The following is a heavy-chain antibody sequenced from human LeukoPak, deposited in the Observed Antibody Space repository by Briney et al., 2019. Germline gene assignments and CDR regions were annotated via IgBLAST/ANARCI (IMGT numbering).Heavy chain of an antibody. CDR3: ARDSSPRISGSSWYYDAFDI. CDR2: INRDGSDK. J-gene: IGHJ3*02. CDR1: GFAFSNYW. Sequence: GGSLRLSCAASGFAFSNYWMTWVRQTPGKGLEWVANINRDGSDKHYLDSVEGRFIISRDNAKNSLYLQMNSLRAEDTAVYYCARDSSPRISGSSWYYDAFDIWGQGTMVTVSS. V-gene: IGHV3-7*01. D-gene: IGHD6-13*01.